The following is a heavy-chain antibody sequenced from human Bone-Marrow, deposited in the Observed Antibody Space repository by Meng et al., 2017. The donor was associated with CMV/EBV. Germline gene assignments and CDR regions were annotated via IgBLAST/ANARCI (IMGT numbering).Heavy chain of an antibody. V-gene: IGHV1-2*02. CDR1: GYTFTGYY. CDR2: INPNSGGT. CDR3: ARAVRKSIAARPGWFDP. J-gene: IGHJ5*02. Sequence: ASVKDSCKASGYTFTGYYMHWVRQAPGQGLEWMGWINPNSGGTNYAQKFQGRVTMTTDTSTSTAYMELRSLRSDDTAVYYCARAVRKSIAARPGWFDPWGQGTLVTVSS. D-gene: IGHD6-6*01.